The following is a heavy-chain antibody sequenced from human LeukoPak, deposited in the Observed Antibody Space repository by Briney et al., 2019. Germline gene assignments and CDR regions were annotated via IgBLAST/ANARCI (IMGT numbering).Heavy chain of an antibody. CDR2: ISGSGGST. CDR3: AKDWALRPTRAFDI. D-gene: IGHD3-16*01. J-gene: IGHJ3*02. V-gene: IGHV3-23*01. CDR1: AFTVSSYA. Sequence: PGRSLRLSYAASAFTVSSYAIGWVRQPRGKGQKCVSAISGSGGSTYYADSVKGRFTISRDNSKNTLYLQMNSLGAEDTAVYYCAKDWALRPTRAFDIWGEGKMVTVSS.